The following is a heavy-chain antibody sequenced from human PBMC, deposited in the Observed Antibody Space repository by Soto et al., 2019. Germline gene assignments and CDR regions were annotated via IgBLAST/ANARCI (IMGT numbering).Heavy chain of an antibody. CDR2: IIPIFGTA. D-gene: IGHD4-17*01. Sequence: QVQLVQSGAEVKKPGSSVKVSCKASGGTFSSYAISWVRQAPGQGLEWMGGIIPIFGTANYAQKFQGRVTIXXDXSXXTAYMELSSLRSEDTAVYYCAVTVSTVTHVDDFDYWGQGTLVTVSS. V-gene: IGHV1-69*12. CDR3: AVTVSTVTHVDDFDY. J-gene: IGHJ4*02. CDR1: GGTFSSYA.